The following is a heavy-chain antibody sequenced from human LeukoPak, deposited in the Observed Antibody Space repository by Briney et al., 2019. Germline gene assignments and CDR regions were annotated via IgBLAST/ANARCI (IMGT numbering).Heavy chain of an antibody. CDR1: GFTFSSFW. CDR3: ARDSATGNFDS. Sequence: PGGSLRLSCAASGFTFSSFWIHWVRQAPEKGLMWVSRISSDGSSTTYADSVRGRFSISRDNAKNTLYLQMNSLRAEDTAMYYCARDSATGNFDSWGQGTLVTVSS. V-gene: IGHV3-74*01. CDR2: ISSDGSST. J-gene: IGHJ4*02. D-gene: IGHD3-10*01.